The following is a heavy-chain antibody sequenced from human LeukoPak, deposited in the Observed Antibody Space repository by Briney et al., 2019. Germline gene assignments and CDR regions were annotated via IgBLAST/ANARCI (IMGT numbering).Heavy chain of an antibody. Sequence: ASVKVSCKASGYTFTGYYMHWVRQAPGQGLEWMGWINPNSGGTNYAQKFQGRVTMTRDTSISTAYMELSRLRSDDTAVYYCARGYSSSWYNYYYYMDVWGKGTTATVSS. V-gene: IGHV1-2*02. D-gene: IGHD6-13*01. J-gene: IGHJ6*03. CDR2: INPNSGGT. CDR1: GYTFTGYY. CDR3: ARGYSSSWYNYYYYMDV.